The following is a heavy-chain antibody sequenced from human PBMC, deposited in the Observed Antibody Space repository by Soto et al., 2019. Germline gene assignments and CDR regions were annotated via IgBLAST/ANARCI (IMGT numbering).Heavy chain of an antibody. D-gene: IGHD3-10*01. V-gene: IGHV1-69*06. CDR2: VIPIFGTP. CDR1: GGTFSSFA. Sequence: QVQLVQSGAEVKKPGSSVKVSCKASGGTFSSFAISWVRQAPGQGLEWMGGVIPIFGTPKYAQRFQGRVTITADKSTSTADMELSSLRSEDTAMYYCAKAADFYGSGTYYNYFDYWGQGTLVTVSS. J-gene: IGHJ4*02. CDR3: AKAADFYGSGTYYNYFDY.